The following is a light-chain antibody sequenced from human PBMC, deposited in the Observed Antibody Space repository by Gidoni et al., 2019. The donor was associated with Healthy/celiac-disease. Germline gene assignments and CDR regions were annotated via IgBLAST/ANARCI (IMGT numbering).Light chain of an antibody. CDR3: SSYTSSYVV. V-gene: IGLV2-14*03. CDR2: DVS. CDR1: SSDVGGYNY. Sequence: TISCTGTSSDVGGYNYVPWYQHHPGNAPKLMIYDVSNRPSGVSNRFSGSQSGNPASLAISGLQAEDEADYYCSSYTSSYVVFGGVTKLTVL. J-gene: IGLJ2*01.